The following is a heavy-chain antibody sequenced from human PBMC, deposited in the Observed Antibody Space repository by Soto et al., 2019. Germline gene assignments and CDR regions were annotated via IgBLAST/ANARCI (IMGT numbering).Heavy chain of an antibody. D-gene: IGHD5-18*01. CDR1: GYTFTSYG. CDR3: AREGYSYGYFYYGMDV. Sequence: ASVKVSCKASGYTFTSYGISWVRQAPGQGLEWMGWISAYNGNTNYAQKLQGRVTMTTDTSTSTAYMELRSLRSDDTAVYYCAREGYSYGYFYYGMDVWGQGTTVTVS. J-gene: IGHJ6*02. CDR2: ISAYNGNT. V-gene: IGHV1-18*01.